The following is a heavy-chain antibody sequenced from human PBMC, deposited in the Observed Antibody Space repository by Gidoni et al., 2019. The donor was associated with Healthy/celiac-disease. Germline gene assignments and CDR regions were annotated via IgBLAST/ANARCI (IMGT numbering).Heavy chain of an antibody. J-gene: IGHJ6*02. Sequence: EMQLVVSGGVVVQPGGSLSLSCAASGFTFDDYAMPWVRQAPGKGLEWVSLISWDGGSTYYADSVKGRFTISRDNSKNSLYLQMNSLRAEDTALYYCAKESTYGSGINGMDVWGQGTTVTVSS. CDR3: AKESTYGSGINGMDV. CDR2: ISWDGGST. CDR1: GFTFDDYA. V-gene: IGHV3-43D*04. D-gene: IGHD3-10*01.